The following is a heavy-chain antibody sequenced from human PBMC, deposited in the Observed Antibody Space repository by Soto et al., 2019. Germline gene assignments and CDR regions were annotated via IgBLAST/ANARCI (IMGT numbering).Heavy chain of an antibody. D-gene: IGHD3-3*01. CDR2: IDPSGGST. J-gene: IGHJ4*02. CDR3: ARDLTGGPTYYDFWSGYSPVDY. Sequence: ASVKLSCKASGYNFTSYYMHWVRQAPGQGLEWMGIIDPSGGSTSYAQKFQGRVSMTRDTSTSTVYMDLSSLRSEDTAVYYCARDLTGGPTYYDFWSGYSPVDYWGLGTLVTVSS. CDR1: GYNFTSYY. V-gene: IGHV1-46*03.